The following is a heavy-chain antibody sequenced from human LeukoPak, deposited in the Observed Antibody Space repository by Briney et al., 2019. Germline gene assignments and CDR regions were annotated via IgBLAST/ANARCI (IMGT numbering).Heavy chain of an antibody. V-gene: IGHV4-31*03. J-gene: IGHJ3*02. D-gene: IGHD2-21*02. CDR1: GGSISSGGYY. CDR2: IYYSGST. Sequence: SQTLSLTCTVSGGSISSGGYYWSWIRQHPGKGLEWIGYIYYSGSTYYNPSLKSRVTISVDTSKNQFSLKLSSVTAADTAVYYCARGGVVSAFDAFDIWGQGTMVTVSS. CDR3: ARGGVVSAFDAFDI.